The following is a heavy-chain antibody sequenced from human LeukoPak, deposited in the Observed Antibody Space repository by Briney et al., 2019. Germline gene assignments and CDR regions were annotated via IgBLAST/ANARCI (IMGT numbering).Heavy chain of an antibody. CDR1: GFTFSSYA. CDR3: AKDRRLGGGYSYGGFDY. CDR2: ISGSGGAT. Sequence: GGSLRLSCAVSGFTFSSYAMSWVRQAPGKGLEWVSAISGSGGATYYADSVKGRFTISRDSSNNTLYLQMNSLRADDTAVYYCAKDRRLGGGYSYGGFDYWGQGTLVTVSS. D-gene: IGHD5-18*01. J-gene: IGHJ4*02. V-gene: IGHV3-23*01.